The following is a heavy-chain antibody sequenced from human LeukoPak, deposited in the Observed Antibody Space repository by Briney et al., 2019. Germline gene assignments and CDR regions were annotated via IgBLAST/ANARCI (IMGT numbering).Heavy chain of an antibody. D-gene: IGHD5-18*01. CDR3: ARDQDTAMPDDAFDL. CDR1: GFIFSNYA. J-gene: IGHJ3*01. Sequence: AGGSLRLSCAASGFIFSNYAMNWVRQAPGKGLEWVSTISDSGGSTYNADSVKGRFTISRDNSKDTLYLQMNSLRAEDTAVYFCARDQDTAMPDDAFDLWGQGTMVTVSS. V-gene: IGHV3-23*01. CDR2: ISDSGGST.